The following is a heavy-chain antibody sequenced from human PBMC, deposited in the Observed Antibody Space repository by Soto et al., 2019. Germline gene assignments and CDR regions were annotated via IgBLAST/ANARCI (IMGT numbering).Heavy chain of an antibody. V-gene: IGHV4-34*01. Sequence: SETLSLTCAVYGGSFGGYFWSWIRQSPGKGLEWIGEVNHIGSTNSNPSLKSRVAVSVDTSKNQISLKLRSVTAADTAVYYCARGISLIVEVQRDAPDKYYFDSWGQGTLVTV. CDR1: GGSFGGYF. CDR2: VNHIGST. J-gene: IGHJ4*02. D-gene: IGHD2-15*01. CDR3: ARGISLIVEVQRDAPDKYYFDS.